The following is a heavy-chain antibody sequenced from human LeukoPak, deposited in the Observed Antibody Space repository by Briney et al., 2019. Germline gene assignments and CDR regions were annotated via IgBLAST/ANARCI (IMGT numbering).Heavy chain of an antibody. V-gene: IGHV1-18*01. J-gene: IGHJ5*02. CDR2: VSAYNGNT. Sequence: ASVKLSCKASGYTFTSYGISWVRKAPAQGLEWMGWVSAYNGNTNYAQKLQGRVTMTTDTSTSTAYMELRSLRSDDTAVYYCARELGTYYYGSGRLNWFDPWGLGTLVTVSS. CDR3: ARELGTYYYGSGRLNWFDP. D-gene: IGHD3-10*01. CDR1: GYTFTSYG.